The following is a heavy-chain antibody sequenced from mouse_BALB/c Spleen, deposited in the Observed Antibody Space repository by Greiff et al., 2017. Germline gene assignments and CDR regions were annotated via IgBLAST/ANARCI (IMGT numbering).Heavy chain of an antibody. CDR1: GFAFSSYD. D-gene: IGHD2-2*01. J-gene: IGHJ3*01. V-gene: IGHV5-12-1*01. CDR2: ISSGGGST. CDR3: ARHEGLRRGFAY. Sequence: EVHGVESGGGLVKPGGSLKLSCAASGFAFSSYDMSWVRQTPEKRLEWVAYISSGGGSTYYPDTVKGRFTISRDNAKNTLYLQMSSLKSEDTAMYYCARHEGLRRGFAYWGQGTLVTVSA.